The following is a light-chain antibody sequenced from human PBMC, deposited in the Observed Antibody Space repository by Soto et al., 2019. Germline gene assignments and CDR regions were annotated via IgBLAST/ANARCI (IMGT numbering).Light chain of an antibody. CDR1: QSVLYSSNNKNY. Sequence: DIVMTQSPDSLAVSMGESATINRKSSQSVLYSSNNKNYLDWYQQKPGQAPRLLISDASTRATGIPPRFSGSGSGTDFTLTIRSLEPQDFAVYYWRQHPYWPTITVGQGTRRAIK. CDR2: DAS. CDR3: RQHPYWPTIT. J-gene: IGKJ5*01. V-gene: IGKV4-1*01.